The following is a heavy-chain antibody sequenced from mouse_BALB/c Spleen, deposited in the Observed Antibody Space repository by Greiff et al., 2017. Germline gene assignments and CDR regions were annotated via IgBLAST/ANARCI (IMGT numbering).Heavy chain of an antibody. CDR2: IYPGDGDT. V-gene: IGHV1-87*01. D-gene: IGHD1-1*01. J-gene: IGHJ3*01. CDR1: GYTFTSYW. CDR3: AHYGSWFAY. Sequence: QVQLKQSGAELARPGASVKLSCKASGYTFTSYWMQWVKQRPGQGLEWIGAIYPGDGDTRYTQKFKGKATLTADKSSSTAYMQLSILASEDSAVYYCAHYGSWFAYWGQGTLVTVSA.